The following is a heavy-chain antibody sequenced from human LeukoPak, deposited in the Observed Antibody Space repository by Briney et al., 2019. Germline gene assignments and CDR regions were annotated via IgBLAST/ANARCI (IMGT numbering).Heavy chain of an antibody. CDR3: ASTLPREQWLVGFDY. Sequence: SETLSLTCTVSGGSISSYYWSWIRQPPGKGLEWIGYIYYSGSTNYNPSLKSRVTILVDTSKNQFSLKLSSVTAADTAVYYCASTLPREQWLVGFDYWGQGTLVTVSS. D-gene: IGHD6-19*01. J-gene: IGHJ4*02. CDR1: GGSISSYY. CDR2: IYYSGST. V-gene: IGHV4-59*01.